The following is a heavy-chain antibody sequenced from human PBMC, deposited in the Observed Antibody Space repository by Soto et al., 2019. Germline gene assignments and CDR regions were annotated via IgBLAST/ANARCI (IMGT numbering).Heavy chain of an antibody. CDR3: AKERLGRGADY. CDR1: GFTFSNYA. CDR2: ISGGGGKT. J-gene: IGHJ4*02. V-gene: IGHV3-23*01. Sequence: EVQLLESGGGLVQPGGSLRLSCAASGFTFSNYAMSWVRQPPGKGLEWVSTISGGGGKTYYPDSVKGRFTISRANSKDTVYLQMNSLRAEDTAIYYCAKERLGRGADYWGQGALVTVTS.